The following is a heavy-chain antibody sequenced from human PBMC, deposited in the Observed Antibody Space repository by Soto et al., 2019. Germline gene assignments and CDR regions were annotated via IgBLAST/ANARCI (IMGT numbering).Heavy chain of an antibody. D-gene: IGHD6-13*01. CDR3: ARAPPTDSSSWYGRRFYWFDP. CDR2: INHSGST. J-gene: IGHJ5*02. Sequence: PSETLSLTCAVYGGSFSGYYWSWIRQPPGKGLEWIGEINHSGSTNYNPSLKSRVTISVDTSKNQFSLKLSSVTAADTAVYYCARAPPTDSSSWYGRRFYWFDPWGQGTLVTVSS. V-gene: IGHV4-34*01. CDR1: GGSFSGYY.